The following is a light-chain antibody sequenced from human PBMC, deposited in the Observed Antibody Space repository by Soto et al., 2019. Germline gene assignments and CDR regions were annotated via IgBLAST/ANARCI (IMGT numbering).Light chain of an antibody. CDR2: DAS. CDR3: QQANSFPWT. CDR1: QSISSW. V-gene: IGKV1-5*01. Sequence: DIQMTQSPSTLSASVGDRVTITCRASQSISSWLAWYQQKPGKAPKLLIYDASSLESGVPSRFSGSGSGTDFTLTISSLQPEDFATYHCQQANSFPWTFGQGTKVDIK. J-gene: IGKJ1*01.